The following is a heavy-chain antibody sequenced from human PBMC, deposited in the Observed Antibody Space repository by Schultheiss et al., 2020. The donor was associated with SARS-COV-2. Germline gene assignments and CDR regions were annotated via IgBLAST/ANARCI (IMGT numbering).Heavy chain of an antibody. V-gene: IGHV1-18*01. D-gene: IGHD3-16*01. Sequence: ASVKVSCRASGYTFTKYGISWVRQAPGLGLEWMGWISVFNGNTNYAQMFQDRVIMTTDASTSTAYMELRSLRSDDTAVYYCARVEGGLVSRIIQPGWFDPWGQGTLVTVSS. CDR2: ISVFNGNT. J-gene: IGHJ5*02. CDR3: ARVEGGLVSRIIQPGWFDP. CDR1: GYTFTKYG.